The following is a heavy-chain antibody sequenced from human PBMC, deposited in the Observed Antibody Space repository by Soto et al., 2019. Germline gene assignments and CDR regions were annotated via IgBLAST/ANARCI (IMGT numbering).Heavy chain of an antibody. CDR3: ANFVGPCGGTTCYTRADV. D-gene: IGHD2-15*01. J-gene: IGHJ6*02. CDR1: GGSVSSDTHY. V-gene: IGHV4-61*01. CDR2: IYSSGST. Sequence: SETLSLTCSVSGGSVSSDTHYWSWIRQPPGKPLEWIGFIYSSGSTNYNPSLKSRVTMSVDTSKNQFSLRLRSVIAADTAVYHYANFVGPCGGTTCYTRADVWGQGTTVTVSS.